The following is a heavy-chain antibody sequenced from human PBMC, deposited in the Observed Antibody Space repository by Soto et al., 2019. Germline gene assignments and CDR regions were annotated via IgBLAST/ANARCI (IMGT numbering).Heavy chain of an antibody. CDR1: GGSFSGYY. V-gene: IGHV4-34*01. CDR3: ARVSEIYYYGMDV. CDR2: INHSGST. J-gene: IGHJ6*02. Sequence: SETLSLTCAVYGGSFSGYYWNWIRQPPGKGLEWIGEINHSGSTNYNPSLKSRVTISVDTSKNQFSLKLSSVTAADTAVYYCARVSEIYYYGMDVWGQGTTVTVSS. D-gene: IGHD3-10*01.